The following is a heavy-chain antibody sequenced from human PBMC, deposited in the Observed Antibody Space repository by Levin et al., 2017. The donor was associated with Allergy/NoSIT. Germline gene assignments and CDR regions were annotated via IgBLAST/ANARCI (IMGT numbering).Heavy chain of an antibody. CDR1: GFTFSSYD. D-gene: IGHD3-10*01. CDR3: ARGGSGSYTGYFDY. J-gene: IGHJ4*02. V-gene: IGHV3-13*04. CDR2: IGTAGDT. Sequence: GGSLRLSCAASGFTFSSYDMHWVRQATGKGLEWASAIGTAGDTYYPGSVKGRFTISRENAKNSLYLQMNSLRAGDTAVYYCARGGSGSYTGYFDYWGQGTLVTVSS.